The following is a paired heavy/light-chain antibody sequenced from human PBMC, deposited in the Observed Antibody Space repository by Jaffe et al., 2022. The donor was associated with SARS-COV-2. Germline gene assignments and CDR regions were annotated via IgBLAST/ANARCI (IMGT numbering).Heavy chain of an antibody. CDR2: IYPGGSDT. Sequence: EVQLVQSGAEVKKPGESLKISCKGSGYSFTNYWIGWVRQMPGRGLEWMGIIYPGGSDTRYSPSVQGQVSISADKSTSTAYLQWSSLKASDTAMYYCARPGTPRVADAFDIWGQGTMVTVSS. CDR3: ARPGTPRVADAFDI. J-gene: IGHJ3*02. D-gene: IGHD6-13*01. V-gene: IGHV5-51*01. CDR1: GYSFTNYW.
Light chain of an antibody. Sequence: DIVMTQSPDSLAVSLGERATINCRSSQSLLSSSNNKNYLVWYQQKPGQPPKLLINWASTREAGVPDRFSGSGSGTDFTLTISSLQAEDVAVYYCQQYYSTPGTFGQGTKLEIK. V-gene: IGKV4-1*01. CDR1: QSLLSSSNNKNY. CDR3: QQYYSTPGT. J-gene: IGKJ2*01. CDR2: WAS.